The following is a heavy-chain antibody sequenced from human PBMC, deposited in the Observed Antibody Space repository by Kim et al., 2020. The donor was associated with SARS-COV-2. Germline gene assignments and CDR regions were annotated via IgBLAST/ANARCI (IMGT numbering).Heavy chain of an antibody. Sequence: GESLKISCKGSGYSFTSYWIGWVRQMPGKGLEWMGIIYPGDSDTRYSPSFQGQVTISADKSISTAYLQWSSLKASDTAMYYCARQEYSSSSISGFAFDYWGQGTLVTVSS. V-gene: IGHV5-51*03. CDR1: GYSFTSYW. CDR3: ARQEYSSSSISGFAFDY. J-gene: IGHJ4*02. D-gene: IGHD6-6*01. CDR2: IYPGDSDT.